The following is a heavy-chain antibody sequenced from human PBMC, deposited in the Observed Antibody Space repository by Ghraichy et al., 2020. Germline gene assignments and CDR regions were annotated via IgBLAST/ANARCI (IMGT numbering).Heavy chain of an antibody. CDR3: ARDDWNDEETFDY. D-gene: IGHD1-1*01. V-gene: IGHV3-21*01. CDR1: GFTFSSYS. J-gene: IGHJ4*02. CDR2: ISSSSSYI. Sequence: GGSLRLSCAASGFTFSSYSMNWVRQAPGKGLEWVSSISSSSSYIYYADSVKGRFTISRDNAKNSLYLQMNSLRAEDTAVYYCARDDWNDEETFDYWGQGTLVTVSS.